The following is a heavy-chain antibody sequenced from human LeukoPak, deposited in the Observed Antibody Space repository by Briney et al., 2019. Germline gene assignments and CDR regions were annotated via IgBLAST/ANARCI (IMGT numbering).Heavy chain of an antibody. CDR3: ARDPGADY. D-gene: IGHD3-10*01. V-gene: IGHV1-2*02. J-gene: IGHJ4*02. Sequence: ASVRVSFKASVYTVTVYYLHWVRHAPGQGLDWMGWINPNSGGTNYSQKFHGSVTMTRDTSISTAYIDLSRLTSHDTAVYYCARDPGADYWGQGTLVTVSS. CDR2: INPNSGGT. CDR1: VYTVTVYY.